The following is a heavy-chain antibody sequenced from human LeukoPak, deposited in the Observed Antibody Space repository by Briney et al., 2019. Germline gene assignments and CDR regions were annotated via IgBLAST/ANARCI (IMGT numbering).Heavy chain of an antibody. J-gene: IGHJ6*03. D-gene: IGHD2-15*01. CDR2: IYYSGST. Sequence: SETLSLTCTVSGGSISSSSYYWGWIRQPPGKGLEWIGSIYYSGSTYYNPSLKSRVTISVDTSKNQFSLKLSSVTAADTAVYYCARGYCSGGSCYSYYYYNYMDVWGKGTTVTVSS. CDR3: ARGYCSGGSCYSYYYYNYMDV. V-gene: IGHV4-39*07. CDR1: GGSISSSSYY.